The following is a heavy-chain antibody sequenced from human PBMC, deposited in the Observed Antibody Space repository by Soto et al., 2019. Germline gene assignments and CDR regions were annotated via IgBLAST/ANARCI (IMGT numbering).Heavy chain of an antibody. CDR2: ISYDGSNK. V-gene: IGHV3-30-3*01. J-gene: IGHJ4*02. CDR1: GLTFSSYA. Sequence: QVQLVESGGGVVQPGRSLRLSCAASGLTFSSYAMHWVRQAPGKGLEWVAVISYDGSNKYYADSVKGRFTISRDNSKNTLYLQMNSLRAEDTAVYYCARPPKWEPSYYFDYWGQGTLVTVSS. CDR3: ARPPKWEPSYYFDY. D-gene: IGHD1-26*01.